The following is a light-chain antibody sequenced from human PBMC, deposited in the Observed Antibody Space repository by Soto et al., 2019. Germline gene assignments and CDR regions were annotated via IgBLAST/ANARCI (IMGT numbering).Light chain of an antibody. J-gene: IGKJ2*02. Sequence: DIQMTQSPSSLSASVGDRVTITXLXXQGIXXDLGWYQQKPGKVPKRLIYAASTLQSGVPSRFSGSGSGTEFTLTISSLQPEDFATYYCLQHNSYPRTFGQGTKLEIK. CDR1: QGIXXD. V-gene: IGKV1-17*01. CDR2: AAS. CDR3: LQHNSYPRT.